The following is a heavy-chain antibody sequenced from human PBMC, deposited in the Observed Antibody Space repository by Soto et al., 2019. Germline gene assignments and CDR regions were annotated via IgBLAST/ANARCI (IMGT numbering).Heavy chain of an antibody. V-gene: IGHV3-7*01. D-gene: IGHD6-13*01. CDR2: IKQDGSEK. Sequence: EVQLVESGGGLVQPGGSLRLSCAASGFTFSNYWMSWVRQAPGKGLEWVGNIKQDGSEKNYVDSVKGRFTISRDNAKNSLFLQMNSRRAEDTAVYCCARIASAGRGWDVWGQGTTVIVSS. CDR1: GFTFSNYW. J-gene: IGHJ6*02. CDR3: ARIASAGRGWDV.